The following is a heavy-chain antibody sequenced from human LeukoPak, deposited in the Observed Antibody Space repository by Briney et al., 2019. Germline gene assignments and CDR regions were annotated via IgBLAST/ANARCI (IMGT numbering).Heavy chain of an antibody. D-gene: IGHD3-3*01. V-gene: IGHV3-74*01. CDR1: EFTFSSYW. CDR2: IDSDGIST. CDR3: ARGFTIFGVVNDALDI. Sequence: PGGSLRLSCAASEFTFSSYWMHWVRQAPGKGLVWVSRIDSDGISTSYADSGKGRFTISRDNAKNTLYLQMNTLRAEDTAVYYCARGFTIFGVVNDALDIWGQGTMVTVSS. J-gene: IGHJ3*02.